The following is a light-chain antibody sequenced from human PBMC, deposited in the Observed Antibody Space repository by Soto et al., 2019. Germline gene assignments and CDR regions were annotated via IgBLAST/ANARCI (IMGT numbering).Light chain of an antibody. CDR3: AAWDDNLSGLYV. CDR2: RNS. Sequence: QSVLTQSPSASVTPGQRVTISCSGSASTIGRNYVYWYQQLPGTAPKLLIYRNSQRPSGVPDRFSGSKSGTSASLAISGLRSEDEADYYCAAWDDNLSGLYVFGAGTKVTVL. V-gene: IGLV1-47*01. J-gene: IGLJ1*01. CDR1: ASTIGRNY.